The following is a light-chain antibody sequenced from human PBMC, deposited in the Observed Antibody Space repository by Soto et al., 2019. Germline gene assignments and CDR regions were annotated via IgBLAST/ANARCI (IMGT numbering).Light chain of an antibody. CDR2: DIS. Sequence: ELVLTQSPATLSLSPGEGATLSCRASQSVSTYLAWYQQKPGQAPRVLIDDISNRATGIPARFSGSGSGTDFTLTISSLEPEDFAIYYCQHRSNWPTWTFGRGTKVEIK. V-gene: IGKV3-11*01. J-gene: IGKJ1*01. CDR1: QSVSTY. CDR3: QHRSNWPTWT.